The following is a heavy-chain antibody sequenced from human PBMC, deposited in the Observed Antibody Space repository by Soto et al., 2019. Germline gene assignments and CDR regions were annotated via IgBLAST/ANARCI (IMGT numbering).Heavy chain of an antibody. CDR3: ARGYYSGSNPSSFDY. D-gene: IGHD1-26*01. CDR1: GGTFSSYT. Sequence: QLQLVQSGAEVREPGFSVTVSCKASGGTFSSYTVIWVRQAPGQGLEWMGGITPTLNIAKYAEKFQGRVTITADESTSTVNMRLSSLRSEDTAVYFCARGYYSGSNPSSFDYWGQGTLVAVSS. CDR2: ITPTLNIA. J-gene: IGHJ4*02. V-gene: IGHV1-69*01.